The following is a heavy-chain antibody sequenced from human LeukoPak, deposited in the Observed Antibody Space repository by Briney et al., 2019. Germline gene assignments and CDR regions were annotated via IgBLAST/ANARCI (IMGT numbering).Heavy chain of an antibody. CDR1: GFTFSSYW. D-gene: IGHD5-18*01. Sequence: GGSLRLSCAASGFTFSSYWMSWVRQAPGKGLEWVANIKQDGSEKYYVDSVKGRFTISRDNAKNSLYLQMNSLRAEDTAVYYCARSRVQLWFAAFDIWGQGTMVTVSS. CDR3: ARSRVQLWFAAFDI. J-gene: IGHJ3*02. CDR2: IKQDGSEK. V-gene: IGHV3-7*01.